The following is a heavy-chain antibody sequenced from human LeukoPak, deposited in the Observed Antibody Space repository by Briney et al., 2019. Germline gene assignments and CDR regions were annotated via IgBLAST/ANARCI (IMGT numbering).Heavy chain of an antibody. CDR2: IRGSGGST. J-gene: IGHJ4*02. D-gene: IGHD5-18*01. V-gene: IGHV3-23*01. CDR3: ANSLSGVQLWLSGGYYFDY. Sequence: AGGSLRLSCAASGLTFSSYAMHWVRQAPGKGLEWVSAIRGSGGSTYYADSVKGRFTISRDNSKNTLYLQMNSLRAEDTAVYYCANSLSGVQLWLSGGYYFDYWGQGTLVTVSS. CDR1: GLTFSSYA.